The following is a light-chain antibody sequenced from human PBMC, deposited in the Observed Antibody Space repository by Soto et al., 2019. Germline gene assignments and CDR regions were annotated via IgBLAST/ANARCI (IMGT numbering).Light chain of an antibody. V-gene: IGKV3D-20*02. CDR1: QSVSSSY. CDR3: QQHSQWPIT. Sequence: EIVMTQSPATLSLSPGERATLSCRASQSVSSSYLAWYQQKPGQAPRLLIYAASSRATGIPDRVSGSGSGTEFTLTISSLKPEDFEVYYCQQHSQWPITFGQGTRLEIK. CDR2: AAS. J-gene: IGKJ5*01.